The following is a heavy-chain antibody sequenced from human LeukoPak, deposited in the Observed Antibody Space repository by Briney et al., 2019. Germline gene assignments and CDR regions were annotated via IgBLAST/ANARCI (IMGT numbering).Heavy chain of an antibody. D-gene: IGHD2-21*02. Sequence: ASVKVSCKASGYTFTSYYMHWVRHAPRQRLEWMVIINPSGGSTSYAQKFQSRVTLTTDTSTSTVYMELSSLRSEDTAVYYGARVGIYCGGDCYGDWFDPWGQGTLVTVSS. CDR3: ARVGIYCGGDCYGDWFDP. CDR2: INPSGGST. V-gene: IGHV1-46*01. CDR1: GYTFTSYY. J-gene: IGHJ5*02.